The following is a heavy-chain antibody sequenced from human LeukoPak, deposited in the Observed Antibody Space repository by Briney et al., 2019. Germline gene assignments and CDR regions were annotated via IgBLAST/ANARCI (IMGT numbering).Heavy chain of an antibody. CDR2: INPSGDPT. J-gene: IGHJ6*03. CDR3: AKGSGYEAQYYYYYMDV. Sequence: ASVKVSCKASGYTFTSYYMHWVRQAPGQGLEWVGIINPSGDPTTYAQKFQGRVTVTSDMSTSTVYMELSSLRSEDTAVYYCAKGSGYEAQYYYYYMDVWGKGTTVTISS. D-gene: IGHD5-12*01. V-gene: IGHV1-46*01. CDR1: GYTFTSYY.